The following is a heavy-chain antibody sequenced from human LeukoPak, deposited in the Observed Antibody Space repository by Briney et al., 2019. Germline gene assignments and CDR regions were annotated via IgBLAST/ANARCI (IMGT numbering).Heavy chain of an antibody. D-gene: IGHD3-10*01. CDR1: GFTFSSYS. V-gene: IGHV3-21*01. CDR3: ARDIYCSGSYYDY. Sequence: GGSLTLSCLASGFTFSSYSMNWLRPPPGRGLEWVASISSNSSYIYYADSVKGRFTISRDNSKNSLYLQMNSLRAEDTAVYYCARDIYCSGSYYDYWGQGTLVTVSS. CDR2: ISSNSSYI. J-gene: IGHJ4*02.